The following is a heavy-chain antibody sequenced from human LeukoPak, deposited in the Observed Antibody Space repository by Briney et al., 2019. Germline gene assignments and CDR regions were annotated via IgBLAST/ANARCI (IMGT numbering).Heavy chain of an antibody. J-gene: IGHJ6*02. CDR3: ARFEGYCSGGSCRGYYYGMDV. CDR2: ISGSGGST. CDR1: GFTFSSYA. V-gene: IGHV3-23*01. D-gene: IGHD2-15*01. Sequence: PGGSLRLSCAASGFTFSSYAMSWVRQAPGKGLEWVSAISGSGGSTYYADSVKGRFTISRDNSKNTLYLQMNSLRAEDTAVYYCARFEGYCSGGSCRGYYYGMDVWGQGTTVTVSS.